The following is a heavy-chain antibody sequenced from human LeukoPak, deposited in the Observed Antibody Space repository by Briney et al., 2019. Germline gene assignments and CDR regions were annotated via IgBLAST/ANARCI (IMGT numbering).Heavy chain of an antibody. CDR3: ARDLPTYYDILTGYHKGGYFDY. D-gene: IGHD3-9*01. Sequence: SETLSLTCTVSGGSISSYYWSWIRQPAGKGLEWIGRIYTSGSTNYNPSLKSRVTMSVDTSKNQFSLKLTSVTAADTAVYYCARDLPTYYDILTGYHKGGYFDYWGQGTLVTVSS. J-gene: IGHJ4*02. V-gene: IGHV4-4*07. CDR2: IYTSGST. CDR1: GGSISSYY.